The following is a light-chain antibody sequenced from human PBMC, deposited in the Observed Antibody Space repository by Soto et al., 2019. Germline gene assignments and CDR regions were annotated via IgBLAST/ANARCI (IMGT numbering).Light chain of an antibody. CDR1: SSDVGGYNY. J-gene: IGLJ2*01. V-gene: IGLV2-11*01. Sequence: QSALTQPRSVSGSPGQSVTISCTGTSSDVGGYNYVSWYQQRPGKAPKLMIYDVSKRPSGVPDRFSGSKSGNTASLTISGLQAEDEVDYYCCSYAGSYTFDVVFCGGTKLTVL. CDR2: DVS. CDR3: CSYAGSYTFDVV.